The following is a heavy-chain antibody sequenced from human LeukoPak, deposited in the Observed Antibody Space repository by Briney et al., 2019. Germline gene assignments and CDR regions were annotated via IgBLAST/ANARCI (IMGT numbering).Heavy chain of an antibody. CDR2: INPNSGDT. D-gene: IGHD3-16*02. CDR3: ARSARY. J-gene: IGHJ4*02. V-gene: IGHV1-2*02. CDR1: GYTFNDYY. Sequence: GASVKVSCTASGYTFNDYYLHWVRQAPGQGLEWMGWINPNSGDTNYAQKFQGRVTMTRDTSVSTAYMELARLRSDDTAVYYCARSARYWGQGTLVTVSS.